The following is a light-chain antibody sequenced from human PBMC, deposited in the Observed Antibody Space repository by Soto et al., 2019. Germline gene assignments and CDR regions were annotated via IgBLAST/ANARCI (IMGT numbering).Light chain of an antibody. CDR2: DAS. CDR3: QQYDNVLFT. Sequence: DIQMTQSPSSVSASVGDRVTITCQASQDISNYLNWYQQKPGKAPKLMIYDASNVETGVPSRFSGSGSGTDFTFTISSLQPEDIATYYCQQYDNVLFTFGPGTKVHIK. V-gene: IGKV1-33*01. J-gene: IGKJ3*01. CDR1: QDISNY.